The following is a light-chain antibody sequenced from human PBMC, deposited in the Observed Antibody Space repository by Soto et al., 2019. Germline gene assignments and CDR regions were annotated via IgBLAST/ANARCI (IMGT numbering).Light chain of an antibody. Sequence: DIQMTQSPSTLSASVGDRVTITCRASQSISSWLAWYQQKPGKAPKLLIYDASSLESGVPSRFSGSGSGTELTLTISSLQPDDFATYYCQQYNSYSPVLTFGGGTKVDIK. J-gene: IGKJ4*01. CDR1: QSISSW. CDR2: DAS. V-gene: IGKV1-5*01. CDR3: QQYNSYSPVLT.